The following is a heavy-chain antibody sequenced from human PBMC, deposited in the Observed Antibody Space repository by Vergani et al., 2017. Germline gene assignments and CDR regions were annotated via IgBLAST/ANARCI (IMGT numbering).Heavy chain of an antibody. Sequence: EVQLVESGGGLVKPGGSLRLSCAASGFTFSSYAMNWVRQAPGKGLEWVSYISSSSSTIYYADSVKGRFTISRDNAKNSLYLQMNSLRAEDTAVYYCARVVVVPAAKYMDVWGKGTTVTVSS. CDR3: ARVVVVPAAKYMDV. D-gene: IGHD2-2*01. J-gene: IGHJ6*03. CDR2: ISSSSSTI. CDR1: GFTFSSYA. V-gene: IGHV3-48*01.